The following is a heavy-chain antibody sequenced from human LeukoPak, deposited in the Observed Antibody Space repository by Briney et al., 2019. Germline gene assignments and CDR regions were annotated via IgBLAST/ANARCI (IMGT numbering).Heavy chain of an antibody. CDR2: IIPILGIA. J-gene: IGHJ5*02. CDR3: AKGAGGVDYYDSSGYYGT. D-gene: IGHD3-22*01. Sequence: SVKVSCKASGGTFSSYTISWVRQAPGQGLEWMGRIIPILGIANYAQKFQGRVTITADKSTSTAYMELSSLRSEDMAVYCCAKGAGGVDYYDSSGYYGTWGQGTLVTVSS. V-gene: IGHV1-69*02. CDR1: GGTFSSYT.